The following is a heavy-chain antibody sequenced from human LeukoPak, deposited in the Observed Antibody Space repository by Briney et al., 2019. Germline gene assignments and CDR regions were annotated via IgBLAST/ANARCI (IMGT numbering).Heavy chain of an antibody. Sequence: ASLKVSCKASGYTFTSYGISWVRQAPGQGLEWMGWISAYNGNTNYAQKLQGRVTMTTDTSTSTAYMELRSLRSDDTAVYYCARGSPYCSSTSCYVGDYWGQGTLVTVSS. CDR2: ISAYNGNT. CDR3: ARGSPYCSSTSCYVGDY. V-gene: IGHV1-18*04. D-gene: IGHD2-2*01. CDR1: GYTFTSYG. J-gene: IGHJ4*02.